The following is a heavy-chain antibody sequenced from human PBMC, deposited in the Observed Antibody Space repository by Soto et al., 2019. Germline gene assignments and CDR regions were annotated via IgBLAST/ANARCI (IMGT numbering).Heavy chain of an antibody. D-gene: IGHD2-15*01. V-gene: IGHV3-23*01. CDR1: GFTFSSYA. Sequence: EVQLLESGGGLVQPGGSLRLSCAASGFTFSSYAMSWVRQAPGKGLEWVSAISGSGGSTYYAESVKGRFTISRDNSKNTLYLEMNSLSAEDTAVYYCAINLVVVVAARVDYWGQGTLVTVSS. CDR2: ISGSGGST. J-gene: IGHJ4*02. CDR3: AINLVVVVAARVDY.